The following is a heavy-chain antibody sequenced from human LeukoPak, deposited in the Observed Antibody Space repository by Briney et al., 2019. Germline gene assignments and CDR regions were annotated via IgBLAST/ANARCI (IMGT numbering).Heavy chain of an antibody. Sequence: ASVKVSCKASGYTFTSSAINWVRQAPGQGLEWMGWINTNTGHPTYAQGFTGRFAFSLDTSVSTAYLQISSLKADDTAAYYCTRDGGTVGAIYLHYWGQGTLVTVSS. D-gene: IGHD1-26*01. CDR3: TRDGGTVGAIYLHY. V-gene: IGHV7-4-1*02. J-gene: IGHJ4*02. CDR1: GYTFTSSA. CDR2: INTNTGHP.